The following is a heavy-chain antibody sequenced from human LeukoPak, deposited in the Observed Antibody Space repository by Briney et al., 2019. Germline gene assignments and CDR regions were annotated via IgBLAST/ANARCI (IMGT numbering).Heavy chain of an antibody. CDR2: INHSGST. D-gene: IGHD5-18*01. Sequence: SVALSLTCAVYRGSFSVYYWSWIRQPPGQGREWIGEINHSGSTNYNPSLKSRVTISVDTSKNQFSLKLSSVTAADTAVYYCARGTRRRYSTLNDAFDIWGQGTMVTVSS. CDR1: RGSFSVYY. CDR3: ARGTRRRYSTLNDAFDI. J-gene: IGHJ3*02. V-gene: IGHV4-34*01.